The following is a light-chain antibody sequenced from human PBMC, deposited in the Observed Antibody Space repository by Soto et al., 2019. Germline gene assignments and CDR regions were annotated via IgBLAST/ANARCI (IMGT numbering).Light chain of an antibody. J-gene: IGKJ1*01. CDR3: HQYDSSWT. CDR2: DVS. Sequence: EIVLTQSPGTLSLSPGERATLYCRASQSVPSNFLAWYQQRPGQAPTLLIYDVSRRAAGIPDRFSGSGSGTDFTLTTSSLKPEDFAVYYCHQYDSSWTFGQGTKVEIK. CDR1: QSVPSNF. V-gene: IGKV3-20*01.